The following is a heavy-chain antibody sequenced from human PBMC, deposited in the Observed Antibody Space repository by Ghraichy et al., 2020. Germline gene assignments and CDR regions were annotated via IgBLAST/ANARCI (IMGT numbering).Heavy chain of an antibody. V-gene: IGHV3-11*01. CDR1: GFTFSDYY. J-gene: IGHJ3*02. CDR3: ARSGYSGYDYLSSEYNWNGGKPHIDAFDI. Sequence: GESLNISCAASGFTFSDYYMSWIRQAPGKGLEWVSYISSSGSTIYYADSVKGRFTISRDNAKNSLYLQMNSLRAEDTAVYYCARSGYSGYDYLSSEYNWNGGKPHIDAFDIWGQGTMVTVSS. D-gene: IGHD5-12*01. CDR2: ISSSGSTI.